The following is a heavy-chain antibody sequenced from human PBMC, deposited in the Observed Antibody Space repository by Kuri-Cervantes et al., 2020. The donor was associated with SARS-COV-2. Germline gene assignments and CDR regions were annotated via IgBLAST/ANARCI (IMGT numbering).Heavy chain of an antibody. CDR1: GYTFTGYY. J-gene: IGHJ4*02. CDR2: INPNSGGT. Sequence: ASVKVSCKASGYTFTGYYMHWVRQAPGQGLEWMGWINPNSGGTNYAQKLQGRVTMTTDTSTSTAYMELRSLRSDDTAVYYCAAVYSSSWYTDFDYWGQGTLVTVSS. D-gene: IGHD6-13*01. V-gene: IGHV1-2*02. CDR3: AAVYSSSWYTDFDY.